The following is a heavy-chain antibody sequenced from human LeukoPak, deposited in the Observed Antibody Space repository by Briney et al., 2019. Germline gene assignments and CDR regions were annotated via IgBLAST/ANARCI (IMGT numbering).Heavy chain of an antibody. V-gene: IGHV1-46*01. Sequence: ASVKVSCKASGYTFTNYYMHWVRQAPGQGLEWMGIINPSGGSTSYAQKFQGRVTMTRDTSTSTVYMELSSLRSEDTAVYYCARDISTGDHRGSYFDYWGQGTLVTVSS. CDR3: ARDISTGDHRGSYFDY. D-gene: IGHD3-9*01. CDR1: GYTFTNYY. J-gene: IGHJ4*02. CDR2: INPSGGST.